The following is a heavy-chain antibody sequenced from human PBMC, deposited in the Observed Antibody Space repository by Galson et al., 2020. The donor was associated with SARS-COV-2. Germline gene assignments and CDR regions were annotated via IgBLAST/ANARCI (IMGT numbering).Heavy chain of an antibody. V-gene: IGHV4-31*03. CDR3: ASGRGVGAFDI. CDR2: IYNSGNT. Sequence: ASETLSLTCTVSGGSVGSGDYYWRWIRQHPGEGLEWIGYIYNSGNTYYNPSLKSRVIISVDTSKNQFSLKLRSGTAADTAVYYCASGRGVGAFDIWGQGTMVTVSS. D-gene: IGHD1-26*01. CDR1: GGSVGSGDYY. J-gene: IGHJ3*02.